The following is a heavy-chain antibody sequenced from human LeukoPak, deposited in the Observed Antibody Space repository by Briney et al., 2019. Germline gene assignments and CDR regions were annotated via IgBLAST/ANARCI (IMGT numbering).Heavy chain of an antibody. CDR3: AKDWRRIVVVGPITRHGNYMDV. Sequence: SGRSLRLSCAASGFTFSSYAMHWVRQAPGKGLEWVAVISYDGSNKYYADSVKGRFTISRDNSKNTLYLQMNSLRPEDTAVYFCAKDWRRIVVVGPITRHGNYMDVWGKGTTVTISS. CDR1: GFTFSSYA. J-gene: IGHJ6*03. V-gene: IGHV3-30*04. CDR2: ISYDGSNK. D-gene: IGHD2-15*01.